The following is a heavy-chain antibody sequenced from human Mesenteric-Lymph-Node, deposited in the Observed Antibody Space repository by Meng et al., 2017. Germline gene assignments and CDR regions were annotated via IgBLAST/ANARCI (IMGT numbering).Heavy chain of an antibody. CDR2: INAGNGNT. Sequence: ASVKVSCKASGYTFTSYAMHWVRQAPGQRLEWMGWINAGNGNTKYSQKFQGRVTITRDTSASTAYMELSSLRSEDTAVYYCARVTVDDDSGYDYYYYYGMDVWGQGTTVTVSS. V-gene: IGHV1-3*01. CDR3: ARVTVDDDSGYDYYYYYGMDV. J-gene: IGHJ6*02. CDR1: GYTFTSYA. D-gene: IGHD5-12*01.